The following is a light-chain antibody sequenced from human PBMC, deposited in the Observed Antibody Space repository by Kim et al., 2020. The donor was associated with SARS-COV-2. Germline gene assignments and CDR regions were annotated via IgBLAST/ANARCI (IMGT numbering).Light chain of an antibody. Sequence: APEQTAIITCGSDNLGQKTVHWYQHMPGQAPVVVIYYDDDRPSGIPERFSGSNSGNTATLTISRVEAGDEADYYCQLWDSRSGAVFGGGTQLTVL. CDR2: YDD. V-gene: IGLV3-21*01. CDR1: NLGQKT. CDR3: QLWDSRSGAV. J-gene: IGLJ2*01.